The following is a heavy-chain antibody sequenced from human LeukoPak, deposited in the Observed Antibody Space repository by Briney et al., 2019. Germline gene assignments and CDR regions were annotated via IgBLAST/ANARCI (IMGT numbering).Heavy chain of an antibody. CDR2: MNPNSGNT. J-gene: IGHJ6*02. Sequence: ASVKVSCKASGYTFTSYDINWVRQATGQGLEWMGWMNPNSGNTGYAQKFQGRVTMTRNTSISTAYMELSSPRSEDTAVYYCARHPDGSGWYWTGYYYYGVDVWGQGTTVTVSS. D-gene: IGHD6-19*01. CDR1: GYTFTSYD. CDR3: ARHPDGSGWYWTGYYYYGVDV. V-gene: IGHV1-8*01.